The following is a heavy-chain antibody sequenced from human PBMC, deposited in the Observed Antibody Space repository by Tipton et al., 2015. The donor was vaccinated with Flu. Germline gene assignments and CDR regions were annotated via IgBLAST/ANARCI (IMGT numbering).Heavy chain of an antibody. Sequence: LRLSCTVSGDSMRRDYFWGWIRQAPGKGLEWIGQISRSGSTYYNSSLQSRVTLSVDSSRNQFSLKVRSVTASDTAIYYCARRDYSNYVSEPKNWFDPWGRGTLVTVSS. CDR3: ARRDYSNYVSEPKNWFDP. CDR2: ISRSGST. CDR1: GDSMRRDYF. D-gene: IGHD4-11*01. J-gene: IGHJ5*02. V-gene: IGHV4-38-2*02.